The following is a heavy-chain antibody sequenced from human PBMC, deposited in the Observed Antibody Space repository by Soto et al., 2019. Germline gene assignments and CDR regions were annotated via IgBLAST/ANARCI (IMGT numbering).Heavy chain of an antibody. D-gene: IGHD1-7*01. V-gene: IGHV1-69*06. CDR1: GGTFSSYA. Sequence: SVKVSCKASGGTFSSYAISCVRQAPGQGLEWMGGIIPIFGTANYAQKFQGRVTITADKSTSTAYMELSSLRSEDTAVYYCARREGNNWNYVTYYYGMDVWGQGTTVTVSS. CDR2: IIPIFGTA. CDR3: ARREGNNWNYVTYYYGMDV. J-gene: IGHJ6*02.